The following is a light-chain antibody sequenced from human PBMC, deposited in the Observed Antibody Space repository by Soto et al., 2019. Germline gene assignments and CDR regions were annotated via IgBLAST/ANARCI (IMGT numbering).Light chain of an antibody. Sequence: QSVLTQPPSVSGAPGQRVTISCTGSSSNIGAGYDVHWYQQLPGTAPKLLIYGNSNRPSGVPDRFSGSKSGTSASLAITGLQAADEADYYCQSYDTGLRTVFGGGTQLTVL. V-gene: IGLV1-40*01. CDR2: GNS. J-gene: IGLJ7*01. CDR3: QSYDTGLRTV. CDR1: SSNIGAGYD.